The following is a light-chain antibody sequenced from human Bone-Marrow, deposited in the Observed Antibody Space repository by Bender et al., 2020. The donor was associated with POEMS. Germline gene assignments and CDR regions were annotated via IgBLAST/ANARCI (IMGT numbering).Light chain of an antibody. Sequence: SLVLTQPPSVSVAPGQTATITCGGDDIGRKLVHWYQQKPGQAPVLVLFDDTERPAGIPDRLSGSNSGDTATLTISRAAAGDEADYYCQVWDSDSDHGVFGGGTKLTVL. CDR3: QVWDSDSDHGV. J-gene: IGLJ2*01. CDR1: DIGRKL. V-gene: IGLV3-21*02. CDR2: DDT.